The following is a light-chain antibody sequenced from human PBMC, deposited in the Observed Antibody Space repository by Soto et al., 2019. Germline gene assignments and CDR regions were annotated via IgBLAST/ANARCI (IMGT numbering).Light chain of an antibody. Sequence: QSVLTQPPSASGTPGQRVVMSCSGSYSNVGSNTVNWYQQLPGTAPQLVIYSNSHRPSGVPDRFSGSKSDTSASLAISGLQSEDEADYYCCSYAGSSTPVVFGGGTKLTVL. CDR2: SNS. V-gene: IGLV1-44*01. CDR3: CSYAGSSTPVV. CDR1: YSNVGSNT. J-gene: IGLJ2*01.